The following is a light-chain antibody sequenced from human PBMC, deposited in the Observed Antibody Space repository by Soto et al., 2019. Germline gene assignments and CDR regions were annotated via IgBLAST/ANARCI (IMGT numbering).Light chain of an antibody. CDR2: VNSDGSH. CDR3: QTWGTGIRV. V-gene: IGLV4-69*01. J-gene: IGLJ2*01. CDR1: SGHTNYA. Sequence: QLVLTQSPSASASLGASVKFTCTLSSGHTNYAIAWHQQQPEKGPRFLMKVNSDGSHTKGDGIPDRFSGSSSGAERYLTISSLQSEDEADYYCQTWGTGIRVFGGGTKVTVL.